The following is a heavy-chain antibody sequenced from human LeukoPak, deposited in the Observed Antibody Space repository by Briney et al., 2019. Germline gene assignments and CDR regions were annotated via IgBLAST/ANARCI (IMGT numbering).Heavy chain of an antibody. V-gene: IGHV3-23*01. D-gene: IGHD1-26*01. J-gene: IGHJ4*02. Sequence: GGSLRLSCAASGFTFSNYAMTWVRQAPGKGLEWVSSVNSGGGATYYADSVKGRFTISRDNSKNTLFLQINTVRAEDTAEYYCAKGYGNYVGGTEEGYFDDWGQGTLVTVSS. CDR3: AKGYGNYVGGTEEGYFDD. CDR1: GFTFSNYA. CDR2: VNSGGGAT.